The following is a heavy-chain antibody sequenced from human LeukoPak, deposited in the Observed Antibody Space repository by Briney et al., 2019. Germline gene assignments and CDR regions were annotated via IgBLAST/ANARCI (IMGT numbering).Heavy chain of an antibody. CDR2: IKSKSDGGTI. D-gene: IGHD3-3*01. CDR3: AKDLSKELLYRRAKYYFDY. J-gene: IGHJ4*02. CDR1: GFGFNNAW. V-gene: IGHV3-15*01. Sequence: PGGSLRLSCAASGFGFNNAWMSWVRQAPGKGLEWVGRIKSKSDGGTIDYGAPVKGRFTISRDDSKNTLYLQMSSLRAEDTAVYYCAKDLSKELLYRRAKYYFDYWGQGTLVTVSS.